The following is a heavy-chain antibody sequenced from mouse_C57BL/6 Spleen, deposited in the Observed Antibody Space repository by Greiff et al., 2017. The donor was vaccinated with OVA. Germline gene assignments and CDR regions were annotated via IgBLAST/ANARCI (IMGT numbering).Heavy chain of an antibody. D-gene: IGHD2-10*01. V-gene: IGHV5-4*01. Sequence: DVKLVESGGGLVKPGGSLKLSCAASGFTFSSYAMSWVRQTPEKRLEWVATISDGGSYTYYPDNVKGRFTISRDNAKNNLYLQMSHLKSEDTAMYYCARDILPYYAMDYWGQGTSVTVSS. J-gene: IGHJ4*01. CDR3: ARDILPYYAMDY. CDR1: GFTFSSYA. CDR2: ISDGGSYT.